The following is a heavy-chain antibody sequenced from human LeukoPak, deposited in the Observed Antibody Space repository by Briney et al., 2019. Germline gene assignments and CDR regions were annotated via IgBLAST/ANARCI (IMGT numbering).Heavy chain of an antibody. Sequence: GGSLRLSCVASGFTFRNYDMHWVRQATGKGLEWVSGIGAAGDTYYPGSVKGRFTISRENAKNSLYLQMNSLRAGDTAMYYYARDRAGDFDYWGQGTLVTVSS. CDR1: GFTFRNYD. D-gene: IGHD6-19*01. CDR3: ARDRAGDFDY. V-gene: IGHV3-13*04. J-gene: IGHJ4*02. CDR2: IGAAGDT.